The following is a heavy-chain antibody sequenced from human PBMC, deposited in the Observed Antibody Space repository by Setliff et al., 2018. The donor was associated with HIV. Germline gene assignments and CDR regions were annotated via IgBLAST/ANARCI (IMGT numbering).Heavy chain of an antibody. Sequence: ETLSLTCTVSGGSIRSYYWSWIRQSPGKGLEWIGYVFYNGDTAYNPSLKSRLTISVDTSKSQFSLKLTSVTAADTAVYYCARGYPVSYYYYMDVWGKGTTVTVSS. CDR3: ARGYPVSYYYYMDV. J-gene: IGHJ6*03. V-gene: IGHV4-59*08. CDR2: VFYNGDT. CDR1: GGSIRSYY. D-gene: IGHD3-16*02.